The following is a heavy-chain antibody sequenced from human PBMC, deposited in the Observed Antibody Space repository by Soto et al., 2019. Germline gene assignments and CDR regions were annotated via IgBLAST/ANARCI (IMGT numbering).Heavy chain of an antibody. Sequence: EVQLLESGGCLARPGGSLRLSCVASGFTFSDYAMTWVRPAPGKGLEWVATISATGGNIEYTDSFKGRFTISRDNSKNTHYLQLNGLTSADTAVHYCAKGAGGLGYFDLWGRGTLVTVSS. CDR2: ISATGGNI. CDR1: GFTFSDYA. V-gene: IGHV3-23*01. CDR3: AKGAGGLGYFDL. J-gene: IGHJ2*01. D-gene: IGHD3-16*01.